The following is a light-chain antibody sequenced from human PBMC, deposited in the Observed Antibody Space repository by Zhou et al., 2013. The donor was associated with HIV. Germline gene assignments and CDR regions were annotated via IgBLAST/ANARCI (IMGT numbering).Light chain of an antibody. V-gene: IGKV3-11*01. CDR1: QSVSSY. CDR3: QQRSNWPLT. CDR2: EAS. J-gene: IGKJ1*01. Sequence: EIVLTQSPATLSLSPGERATLSCRASQSVSSYLAWYQHKPGQAPRLLIYEASNRATGIPARFSGSGSGTDFTLTISSLEPEDFAVYYCQQRSNWPLTFGQGTKVEIK.